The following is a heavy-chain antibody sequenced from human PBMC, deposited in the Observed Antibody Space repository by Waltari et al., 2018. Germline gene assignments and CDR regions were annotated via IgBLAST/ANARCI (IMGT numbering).Heavy chain of an antibody. J-gene: IGHJ4*02. CDR2: VDPERGQT. D-gene: IGHD3-16*02. CDR1: GYTLTELS. CDR3: ATQPLYGPSSGI. Sequence: QVQLVQSGAEVKKPGASVKVSCKVSGYTLTELSMHWVRQAPGKGLELMEGVDPERGQTSYEQKFQGRVTMTEDTSTDTAYMELSSLRSEDTAVYYCATQPLYGPSSGIWGQGTLVTVSS. V-gene: IGHV1-24*01.